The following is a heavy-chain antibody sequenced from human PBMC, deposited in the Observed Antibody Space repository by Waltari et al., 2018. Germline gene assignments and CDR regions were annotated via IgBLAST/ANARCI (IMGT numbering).Heavy chain of an antibody. V-gene: IGHV4-39*01. J-gene: IGHJ4*02. CDR3: ATKRESSASGFDY. D-gene: IGHD6-19*01. CDR2: IYYSGST. CDR1: GGSLSSRSYY. Sequence: QLQLQESGPGPVKPSETLSFTCTVPGGSLSSRSYYWGWIRQPPGKGLEWIGSIYYSGSTYYNPSLKSRVTISVDTSKNQFSLKLSSVTAADTAVYYCATKRESSASGFDYWGQGTLVTVSS.